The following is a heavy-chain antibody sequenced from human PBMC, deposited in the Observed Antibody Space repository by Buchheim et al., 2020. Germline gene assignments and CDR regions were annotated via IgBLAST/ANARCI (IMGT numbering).Heavy chain of an antibody. V-gene: IGHV3-7*01. J-gene: IGHJ6*02. CDR2: IKQDGSEK. CDR3: ARLSLVYGMDV. CDR1: GFTFSSYS. D-gene: IGHD2-8*02. Sequence: EVQLVESGGGLVQPGGSLRLSCAASGFTFSSYSMNWVRQAPGKGLEWVANIKQDGSEKYYVDSVKGRFTISRDNAKNSLYLQMNSLSAEDTAVYYCARLSLVYGMDVWGHGTT.